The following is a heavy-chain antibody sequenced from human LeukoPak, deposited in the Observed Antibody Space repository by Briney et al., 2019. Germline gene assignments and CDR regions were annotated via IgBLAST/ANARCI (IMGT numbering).Heavy chain of an antibody. CDR2: IIPIFGTA. Sequence: GSSVKVSCKASGGTFSSYAISWVRQAPGQGLEWMGGIIPIFGTANYAQKFQGRATITADESTSTAYMELSSLRSEDTAVYYCARARAAMVRGGPLTDWGQGTLVTVSP. D-gene: IGHD3-10*01. CDR1: GGTFSSYA. V-gene: IGHV1-69*01. J-gene: IGHJ4*02. CDR3: ARARAAMVRGGPLTD.